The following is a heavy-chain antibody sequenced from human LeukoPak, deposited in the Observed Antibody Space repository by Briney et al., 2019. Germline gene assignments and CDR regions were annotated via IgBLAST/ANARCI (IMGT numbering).Heavy chain of an antibody. V-gene: IGHV3-9*01. D-gene: IGHD2-21*02. CDR2: IGRNSGSV. Sequence: GRSLRLSCVASGFTFGDHAMHWVRQAPGKGLEWVSGIGRNSGSVGYADSVKGRFTISRDNAKNSLYLQMNSLREEDTALYYCSKDIGVVVTAFNIWGHGTLVTVSS. J-gene: IGHJ4*01. CDR1: GFTFGDHA. CDR3: SKDIGVVVTAFNI.